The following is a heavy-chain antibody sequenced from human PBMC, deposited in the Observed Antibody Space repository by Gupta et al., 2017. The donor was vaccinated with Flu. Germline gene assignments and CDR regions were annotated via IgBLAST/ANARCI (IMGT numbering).Heavy chain of an antibody. CDR2: IYSGGAT. D-gene: IGHD3-22*01. CDR1: XXXXXXXX. CDR3: ARNSSSSGYTLDY. J-gene: IGHJ4*02. V-gene: IGHV3-66*02. Sequence: VQLVASXGXXVQPGGSXXXXXAAXXXXXXXXXXXXVRPAPGKGLGWVSAIYSGGATYYADSVKGRFTISRDISKNTLYLQMDSLRAEDTAVYYCARNSSSSGYTLDYWGQGTLVTVSS.